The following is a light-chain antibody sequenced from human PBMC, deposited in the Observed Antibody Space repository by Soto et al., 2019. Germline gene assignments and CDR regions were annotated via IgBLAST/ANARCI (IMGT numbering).Light chain of an antibody. CDR3: QQYNSYPWT. CDR2: QTS. Sequence: EIVWTQSPATLSSFPGDRVTLSCRASQYINTRLAWYQHRPGQAPRLLIYQTSIRAAGIPARFSASGTGTDFTLTISSLQPDDFATYYCQQYNSYPWTFGQGTKVDNK. J-gene: IGKJ1*01. V-gene: IGKV3D-11*01. CDR1: QYINTR.